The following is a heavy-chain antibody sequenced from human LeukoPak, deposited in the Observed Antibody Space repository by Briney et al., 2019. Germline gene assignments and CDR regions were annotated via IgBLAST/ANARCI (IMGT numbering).Heavy chain of an antibody. V-gene: IGHV3-48*03. J-gene: IGHJ6*04. D-gene: IGHD3-22*01. CDR2: ISSSGSTI. Sequence: GGSLRLSCAASGFTFSSYEMNWVRQAPGKGLEWVSYISSSGSTIYYADSVKGRFTISRDNAKNSLFLQMNSLRAEDTAVYYCAELGITMIAGVWGKGTTVTISS. CDR1: GFTFSSYE. CDR3: AELGITMIAGV.